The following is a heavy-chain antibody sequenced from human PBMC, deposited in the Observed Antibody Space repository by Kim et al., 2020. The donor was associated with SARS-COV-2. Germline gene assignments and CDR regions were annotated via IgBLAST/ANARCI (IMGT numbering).Heavy chain of an antibody. D-gene: IGHD4-17*01. V-gene: IGHV1-69*13. J-gene: IGHJ5*02. CDR3: ARPTDYGDQGGGYWFDP. CDR1: GGTFSSYA. CDR2: IIPIFGTA. Sequence: SVKVSCKASGGTFSSYAISWVRQAPGQGLEWMGGIIPIFGTANYAQKFQGRVTITADESTSTAYMELSSLRSEDTAVYYCARPTDYGDQGGGYWFDPWGQGTLVTVSS.